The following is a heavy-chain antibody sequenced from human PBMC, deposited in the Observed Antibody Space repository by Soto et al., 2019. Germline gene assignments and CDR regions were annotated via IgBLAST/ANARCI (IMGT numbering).Heavy chain of an antibody. D-gene: IGHD2-2*01. CDR2: ISGTGVPT. CDR3: AKSFCSSSSCFFLWVDP. V-gene: IGHV3-23*01. Sequence: QPGGSLRLSCAASGFAFSTYAMSWVRQAPGKGLECISLISGTGVPTLYAESVKGRFSVSRDNSKDTLFLEMNNLRVDDTAIYYCAKSFCSSSSCFFLWVDPWGPGTLVTVSS. J-gene: IGHJ5*02. CDR1: GFAFSTYA.